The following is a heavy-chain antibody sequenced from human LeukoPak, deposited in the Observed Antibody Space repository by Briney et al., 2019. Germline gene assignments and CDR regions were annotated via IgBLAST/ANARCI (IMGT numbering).Heavy chain of an antibody. CDR1: GGSISSYY. Sequence: SETLSLTCTVSGGSISSYYWRWIRQPPGKGLEWIGSIYYSGSTYYNPSLKSRVTISVDTSKNQFSLKLSSVTAADTAVYYCARGPYYYGSGSFNWFDPWGQGTLVTVSS. J-gene: IGHJ5*02. V-gene: IGHV4-39*07. CDR2: IYYSGST. CDR3: ARGPYYYGSGSFNWFDP. D-gene: IGHD3-10*01.